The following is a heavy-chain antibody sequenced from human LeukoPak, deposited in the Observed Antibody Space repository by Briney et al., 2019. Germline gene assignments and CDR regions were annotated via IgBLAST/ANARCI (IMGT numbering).Heavy chain of an antibody. Sequence: ASVKVSCKASGHTFTDYYLHWVRQAPGHGLEWMGWINPKTGVTKYAQNFQGRVTMTRDTSISTAYMEVSRLRSDDTAVFYCARDLAMYSPDLDYWGQGTLVTVSS. D-gene: IGHD1-26*01. CDR1: GHTFTDYY. J-gene: IGHJ4*02. CDR3: ARDLAMYSPDLDY. V-gene: IGHV1-2*02. CDR2: INPKTGVT.